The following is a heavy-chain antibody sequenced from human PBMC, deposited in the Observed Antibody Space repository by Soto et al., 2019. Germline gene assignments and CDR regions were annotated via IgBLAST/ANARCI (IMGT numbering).Heavy chain of an antibody. CDR3: AKSGSGCGGSGSYCRNEYNWFDP. CDR2: ISGSGGST. CDR1: GFTFSSYA. Sequence: GGSLRLSCAASGFTFSSYAMSWVRQAPGKGLEWVSAISGSGGSTYYADSVKGRFTISRDNSKNTLYLQMNSLRAEDTAVYYCAKSGSGCGGSGSYCRNEYNWFDPWGQGTLVTVSS. D-gene: IGHD3-10*01. V-gene: IGHV3-23*01. J-gene: IGHJ5*02.